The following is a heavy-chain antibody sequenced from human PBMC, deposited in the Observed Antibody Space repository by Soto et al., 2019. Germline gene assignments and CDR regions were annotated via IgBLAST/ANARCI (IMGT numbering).Heavy chain of an antibody. Sequence: GGSLRLSCAASGFTFSNAWMSWVRQAPGKGLEWVGRIKSKTDGGTTDYAAPVKGRFTISRDDSKNTLYLQMNSLKTEDTAVYYCTTMPDSYNWNYEKYFDYWGQGTLVTVSS. V-gene: IGHV3-15*01. CDR3: TTMPDSYNWNYEKYFDY. D-gene: IGHD1-7*01. J-gene: IGHJ4*02. CDR1: GFTFSNAW. CDR2: IKSKTDGGTT.